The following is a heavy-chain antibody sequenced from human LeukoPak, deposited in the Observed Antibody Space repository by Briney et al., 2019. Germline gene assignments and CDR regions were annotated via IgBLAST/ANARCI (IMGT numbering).Heavy chain of an antibody. J-gene: IGHJ5*02. V-gene: IGHV1-69*13. CDR1: GGTFSSYA. CDR3: AREEHRWFDP. CDR2: IIPIFGTA. Sequence: ASVKVSCKASGGTFSSYASSWVRQAPGQGLKWMGGIIPIFGTANYAQKFQGRVTITADESTSTAYMELSSLRSEDTAVYYCAREEHRWFDPWGQGTLVTVSS.